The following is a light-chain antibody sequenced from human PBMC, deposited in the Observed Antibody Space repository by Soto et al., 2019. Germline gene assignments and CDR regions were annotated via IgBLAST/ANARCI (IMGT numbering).Light chain of an antibody. J-gene: IGLJ3*02. CDR1: SGHSDYA. CDR2: LNSDGSH. V-gene: IGLV4-69*01. Sequence: QPVLTQSPSASASLGASVKLTCTLSSGHSDYAIAWHQQQPEKGPRYLMKLNSDGSHSKGDGIPDRFSGSSSGAERYLTISSLQSEDEADYHCKTWGAGMVFGGGTKVTVL. CDR3: KTWGAGMV.